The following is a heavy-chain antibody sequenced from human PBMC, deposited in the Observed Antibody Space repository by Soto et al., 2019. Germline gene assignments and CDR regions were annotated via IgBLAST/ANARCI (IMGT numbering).Heavy chain of an antibody. CDR2: LDQSGGT. CDR1: GDSLRGQS. Sequence: QVQLQQWGAGLLKASETLSLTCAVVGDSLRGQSWNWIRQSPGKGLEWIGELDQSGGTNYNPSLKSRAIISDYTSKNQFSLTLTSVTAADTAVYYCAREASYGWSGESLDVWGQGTTVTVSS. D-gene: IGHD6-19*01. V-gene: IGHV4-34*01. CDR3: AREASYGWSGESLDV. J-gene: IGHJ6*02.